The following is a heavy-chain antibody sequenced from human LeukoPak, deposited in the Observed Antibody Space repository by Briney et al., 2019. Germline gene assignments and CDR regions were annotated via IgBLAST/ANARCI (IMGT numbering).Heavy chain of an antibody. Sequence: ASVKVSCKASGYSFTTYGISWVRQAPGQGLEWMGWISGYNGNTNYAQNLLDRVTMTTDTSTSTVYMDLRSLRSEDTAVYYCASSGDYGDYLLFWGQGTLVTVSS. V-gene: IGHV1-18*01. CDR1: GYSFTTYG. D-gene: IGHD4-17*01. J-gene: IGHJ4*02. CDR2: ISGYNGNT. CDR3: ASSGDYGDYLLF.